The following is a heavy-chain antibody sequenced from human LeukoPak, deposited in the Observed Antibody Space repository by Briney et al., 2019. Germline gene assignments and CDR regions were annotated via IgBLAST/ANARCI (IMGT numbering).Heavy chain of an antibody. J-gene: IGHJ4*02. D-gene: IGHD6-13*01. CDR3: AREGIAAADQRGNYFDY. Sequence: SQTLSLTCAISGDSVSSNSAAWNWIRQSPSRGLEWLGRTYYRSKLYNDYAVSVKSRITINPDTSKNQFSLQLNSVTPEDTAVYYCAREGIAAADQRGNYFDYWGQGTLVTVSS. CDR1: GDSVSSNSAA. CDR2: TYYRSKLYN. V-gene: IGHV6-1*01.